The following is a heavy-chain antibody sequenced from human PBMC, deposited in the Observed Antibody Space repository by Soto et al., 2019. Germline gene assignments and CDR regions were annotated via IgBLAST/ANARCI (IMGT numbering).Heavy chain of an antibody. Sequence: PSETLSLTCIVSGDSISSNTYYWGWIRQPPGKGLEWIGSIYYTGSTYYNPSITSRVTISVDTSKNQSSLKLSSVTAADTAVYYCARNHWEYSSSGYRYDPWGQGTLVTVSS. J-gene: IGHJ5*02. D-gene: IGHD3-22*01. CDR1: GDSISSNTYY. CDR2: IYYTGST. V-gene: IGHV4-39*01. CDR3: ARNHWEYSSSGYRYDP.